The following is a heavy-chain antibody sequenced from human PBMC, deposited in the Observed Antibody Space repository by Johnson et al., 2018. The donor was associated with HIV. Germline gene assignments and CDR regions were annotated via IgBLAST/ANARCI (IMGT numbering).Heavy chain of an antibody. CDR2: ISWNSGSI. CDR1: GFTFDDYA. CDR3: VKDRGSPGIPAAFDI. J-gene: IGHJ3*02. D-gene: IGHD1-26*01. V-gene: IGHV3-9*01. Sequence: VQLVESGGGVVQPGRSLRLSCAASGFTFDDYAMHWVRQAQGKGLEWVSGISWNSGSIGYADSVKGRFTISRDNAKNTLYLQMNSLRPEDTAVYYCVKDRGSPGIPAAFDIWGQGTMVTVSS.